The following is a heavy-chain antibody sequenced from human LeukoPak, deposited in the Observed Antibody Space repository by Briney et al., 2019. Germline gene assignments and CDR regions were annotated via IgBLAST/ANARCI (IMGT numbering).Heavy chain of an antibody. CDR2: IYYSGST. CDR3: ARSFASEIAVADY. Sequence: SETLSLTCTVSGGSISSYYWSWIRQPPGKGLEWIGYIYYSGSTNYNPSLKSRVTISVDTSKNQFSLKLSSVTAADTAVYYCARSFASEIAVADYWGQGTLVTVSS. J-gene: IGHJ4*02. CDR1: GGSISSYY. D-gene: IGHD6-19*01. V-gene: IGHV4-59*12.